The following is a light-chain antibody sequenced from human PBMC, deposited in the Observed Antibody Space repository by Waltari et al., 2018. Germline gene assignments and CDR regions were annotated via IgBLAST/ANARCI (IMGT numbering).Light chain of an antibody. Sequence: QSALTQPPSASGSPGQSVTISCTGTRRDVGGYNYVSWYQQHPGKAPKLMIYNVSKRPSGVPDRFAGSKSCNTASLTVSGLQAEDEADYYCSSYAGSNNWVFGGGTKLTVL. CDR3: SSYAGSNNWV. V-gene: IGLV2-8*01. CDR2: NVS. CDR1: RRDVGGYNY. J-gene: IGLJ3*02.